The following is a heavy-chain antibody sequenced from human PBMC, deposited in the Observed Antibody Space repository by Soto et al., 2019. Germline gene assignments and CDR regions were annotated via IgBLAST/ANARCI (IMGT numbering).Heavy chain of an antibody. Sequence: PGGSLRLSCEASGFTLRNYAMTWVRQAPGKGLEWVSLISANDVGTYYAESVKTRFTISTDQSRNPVYLQMDSLRADDTAIYYCAKAKNDYNWDNRPPFDYWGQGTLVTVSS. CDR2: ISANDVGT. J-gene: IGHJ4*02. D-gene: IGHD1-20*01. CDR3: AKAKNDYNWDNRPPFDY. CDR1: GFTLRNYA. V-gene: IGHV3-23*01.